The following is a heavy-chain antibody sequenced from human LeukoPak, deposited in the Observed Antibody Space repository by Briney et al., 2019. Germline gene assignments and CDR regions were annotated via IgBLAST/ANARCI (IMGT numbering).Heavy chain of an antibody. J-gene: IGHJ4*02. V-gene: IGHV3-33*08. D-gene: IGHD3-22*01. CDR1: GFTFSSYA. Sequence: GGSLRLSCAASGFTFSSYAMSWVRQAPGKGLEWVAVIWYDGSNKYYADSVKGRFTISRDNSKNTLYLQMNSLRAEDTAVYYCARSYYYDSREVDYWGQGTLVTVSS. CDR3: ARSYYYDSREVDY. CDR2: IWYDGSNK.